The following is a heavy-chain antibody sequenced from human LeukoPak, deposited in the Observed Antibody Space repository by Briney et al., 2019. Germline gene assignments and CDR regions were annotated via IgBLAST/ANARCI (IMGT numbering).Heavy chain of an antibody. CDR2: LYWDDDK. CDR1: GFSLSTSGVG. V-gene: IGHV2-5*02. D-gene: IGHD3-9*01. CDR3: AHRLSLKYDILTGAIFGYFDF. Sequence: SGPTLVKPTQTLTLTCTFSGFSLSTSGVGVGWIRQPPGKALEWLALLYWDDDKRYSPSLKSRLTITKDTSKNQVVLTMTNMDPVDTATYYCAHRLSLKYDILTGAIFGYFDFWGQGTLVTVSS. J-gene: IGHJ4*02.